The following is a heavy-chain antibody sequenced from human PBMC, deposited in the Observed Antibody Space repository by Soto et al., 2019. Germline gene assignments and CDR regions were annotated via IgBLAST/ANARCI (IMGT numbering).Heavy chain of an antibody. D-gene: IGHD6-13*01. CDR2: IQYDGTEK. J-gene: IGHJ4*02. CDR1: GFSFSVDG. V-gene: IGHV3-33*05. CDR3: ARECGKQQVGELDY. Sequence: QVQLVESGGGVVQPGSSLRLSCAASGFSFSVDGMHWVRQAPGKGLEWVAFIQYDGTEKNYADSVKGRFTSSRDNSKNTLDLQMDSMRAEDRALYYCARECGKQQVGELDYWGQGTLVTVSS.